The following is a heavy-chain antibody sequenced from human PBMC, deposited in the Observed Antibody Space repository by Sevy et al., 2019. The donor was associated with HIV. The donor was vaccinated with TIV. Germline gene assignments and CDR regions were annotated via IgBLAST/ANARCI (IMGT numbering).Heavy chain of an antibody. J-gene: IGHJ6*02. D-gene: IGHD3-16*01. CDR2: IKPNTGGT. CDR3: AREGGQGGGYYYYYFGLDV. Sequence: ASVKVSCKASGYTFTGSYIHWVRQAPGQGLEWMGRIKPNTGGTDYAQRFQGRITLTRDTSISTAYMELSSLRSDDTAVDYGAREGGQGGGYYYYYFGLDVWGQGTTVTVSS. CDR1: GYTFTGSY. V-gene: IGHV1-2*06.